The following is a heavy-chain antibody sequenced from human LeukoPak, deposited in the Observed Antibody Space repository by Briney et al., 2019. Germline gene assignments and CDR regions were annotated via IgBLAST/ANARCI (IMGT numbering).Heavy chain of an antibody. J-gene: IGHJ4*02. CDR1: GFTFSSYG. Sequence: PGGSLRLSCAASGFTFSSYGMHWVRQAPGKGLELVAFIRYDGSNKYYADSVKGRFTISRDNSKNTLYLQMNSLRAEDTAVYYCAKEDRRYCSSTSCYTMDYWGQGTLVTVSS. D-gene: IGHD2-2*02. CDR2: IRYDGSNK. V-gene: IGHV3-30*02. CDR3: AKEDRRYCSSTSCYTMDY.